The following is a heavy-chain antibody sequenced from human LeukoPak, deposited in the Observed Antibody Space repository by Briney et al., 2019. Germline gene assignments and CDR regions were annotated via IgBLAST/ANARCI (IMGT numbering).Heavy chain of an antibody. CDR2: IYYSGST. CDR1: GGSISSYY. J-gene: IGHJ4*02. CDR3: ARLRGYSYGYVDY. V-gene: IGHV4-59*08. Sequence: PSETLSLTCTVSGGSISSYYWSWIRQPPGKGLEWVAYIYYSGSTYYTPSLNSRVTISVDTSKNQFSLKLSSVTAPDTAVYYCARLRGYSYGYVDYWGQGTLVTVSS. D-gene: IGHD5-18*01.